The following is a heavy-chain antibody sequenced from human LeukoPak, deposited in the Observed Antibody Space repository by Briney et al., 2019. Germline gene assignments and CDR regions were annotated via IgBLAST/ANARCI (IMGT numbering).Heavy chain of an antibody. D-gene: IGHD3-22*01. CDR3: ARDRGDYYDSSGYGAFDI. CDR1: GYTFTSYD. CDR2: MNPNSGNT. Sequence: ASVKVSCKASGYTFTSYDINWVRQATGQGLEWMGWMNPNSGNTGYAQKFQGRVTMTRNTSISTAYMELSSLRSDDTAVYYCARDRGDYYDSSGYGAFDIWGQGTMVTVSS. J-gene: IGHJ3*02. V-gene: IGHV1-8*01.